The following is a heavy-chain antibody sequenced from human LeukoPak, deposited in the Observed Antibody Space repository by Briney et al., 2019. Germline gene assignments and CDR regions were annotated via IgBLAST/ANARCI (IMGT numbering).Heavy chain of an antibody. CDR1: GFTFSTSG. V-gene: IGHV3-23*01. Sequence: PGGSLRLSCAASGFTFSTSGMSWVRQAPGKGLEWVSSISSDASRIHYADSVKGRFTISRDNSKKTLYVQMDSLRADDTAVYYCATLTGGYWGQGTLVTVSS. D-gene: IGHD3-10*01. CDR2: ISSDASRI. CDR3: ATLTGGY. J-gene: IGHJ4*02.